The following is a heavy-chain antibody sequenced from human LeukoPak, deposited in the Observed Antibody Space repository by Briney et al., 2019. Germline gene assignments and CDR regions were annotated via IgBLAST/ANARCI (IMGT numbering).Heavy chain of an antibody. CDR1: GFTFSKYY. V-gene: IGHV3-53*01. CDR2: IYTSGST. CDR3: ARVTTSGSYKFDY. Sequence: GGSLRLSCAASGFTFSKYYLNWVRQAPGKGLEWVSLIYTSGSTYYADSVKGRFTISRDNSKNTLFLQMNSLRVEDTAVYYCARVTTSGSYKFDYWGQGTLVTVSS. D-gene: IGHD3-10*01. J-gene: IGHJ4*02.